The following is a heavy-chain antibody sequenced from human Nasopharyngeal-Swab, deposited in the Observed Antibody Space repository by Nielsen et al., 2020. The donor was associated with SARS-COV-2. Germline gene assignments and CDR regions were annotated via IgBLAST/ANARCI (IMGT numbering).Heavy chain of an antibody. D-gene: IGHD6-19*01. CDR3: VKDIATVAACLGY. J-gene: IGHJ4*02. V-gene: IGHV3-9*01. CDR1: GFTFDEYS. Sequence: SLEISCAGSGFTFDEYSMHWVRQAPGKGPEWVSGILKESGTIGYADSVKGRFTISRDNAKDSLYLEMNSLRPEDTALYYCVKDIATVAACLGYWGEGSLVTVAA. CDR2: ILKESGTI.